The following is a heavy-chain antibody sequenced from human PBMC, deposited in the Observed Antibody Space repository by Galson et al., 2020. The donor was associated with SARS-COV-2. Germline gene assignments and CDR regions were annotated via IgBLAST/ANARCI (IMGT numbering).Heavy chain of an antibody. D-gene: IGHD3-10*01. CDR2: ISSSSSYI. Sequence: GESLKISCAASGFTFSSYSMNWVRQAPGKGLEWVSSISSSSSYIYYADSVKGRFTISRDNAKNSLYLQMNSLRAEDTAVYYCARGLWFGESADAFDIGGQGTMVTVSS. J-gene: IGHJ3*02. CDR3: ARGLWFGESADAFDI. CDR1: GFTFSSYS. V-gene: IGHV3-21*01.